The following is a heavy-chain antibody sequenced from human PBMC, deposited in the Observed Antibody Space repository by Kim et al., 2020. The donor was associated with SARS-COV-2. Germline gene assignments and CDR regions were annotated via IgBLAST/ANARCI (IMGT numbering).Heavy chain of an antibody. J-gene: IGHJ4*02. Sequence: YNADSVKSRFRTSRDNAKNSLDLQMNNLRDDDTAVYYCAREWNWSPDYWGQGTLVTVSS. V-gene: IGHV3-48*02. CDR3: AREWNWSPDY. D-gene: IGHD1-7*01.